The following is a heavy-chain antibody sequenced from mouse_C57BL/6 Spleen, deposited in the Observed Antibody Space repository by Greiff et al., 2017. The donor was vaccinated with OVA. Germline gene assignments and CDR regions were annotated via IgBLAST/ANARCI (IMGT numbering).Heavy chain of an antibody. Sequence: EVQLVESGAGLVKPGGSLKLSCAASGFTFSSYAMSWVRQTPEKRLEWVAYISSGGDYIYYADTVKGRFTISRDNARNTLYMQMSSLKSEDTAMYYCTRDMGGFDYWGQGTTLTVSS. V-gene: IGHV5-9-1*02. D-gene: IGHD1-1*02. CDR3: TRDMGGFDY. J-gene: IGHJ2*01. CDR1: GFTFSSYA. CDR2: ISSGGDYI.